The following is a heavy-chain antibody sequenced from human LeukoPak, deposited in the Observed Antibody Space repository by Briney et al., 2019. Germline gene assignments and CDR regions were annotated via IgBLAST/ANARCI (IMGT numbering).Heavy chain of an antibody. CDR1: GFTFSSYA. D-gene: IGHD3-22*01. Sequence: GGSVRLSCAASGFTFSSYAMHWVRQAPGKGLEWVAVISNDGTNKYYADSVKGRFTNSRDNSENTICQQMNSLRPEDTAVYYCAKDYGWFYHGSLYYYGMDAWGQGATVTVSS. CDR3: AKDYGWFYHGSLYYYGMDA. V-gene: IGHV3-30*18. J-gene: IGHJ6*02. CDR2: ISNDGTNK.